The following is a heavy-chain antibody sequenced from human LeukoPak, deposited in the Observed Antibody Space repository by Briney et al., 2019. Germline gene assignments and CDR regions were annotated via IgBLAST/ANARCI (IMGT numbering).Heavy chain of an antibody. J-gene: IGHJ4*02. CDR1: GFTFDDYG. CDR3: AKDYGDYVGLFDY. D-gene: IGHD4-17*01. CDR2: ISGSGGST. Sequence: PGGSLRLSCAASGFTFDDYGMSWVRQAPGKGLEWVSAISGSGGSTYYADSVKGRFTISRDNSKNTLYLQMNSLRAEDTAVYYCAKDYGDYVGLFDYWGQGTLVTVSS. V-gene: IGHV3-23*01.